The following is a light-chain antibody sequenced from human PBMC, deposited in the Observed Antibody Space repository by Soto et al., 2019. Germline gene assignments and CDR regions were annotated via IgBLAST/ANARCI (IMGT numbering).Light chain of an antibody. V-gene: IGKV3-15*01. Sequence: ETVMTQSPATLSVSPGERPTLSCRASQSVSSNLAWYQQKPGQAPRLLIYDASTRATGIPARFSGSGSGTEFTLTISSLHSEDFAVYYCQQYNTGPLTFAPGTKVDI. CDR1: QSVSSN. CDR2: DAS. CDR3: QQYNTGPLT. J-gene: IGKJ3*01.